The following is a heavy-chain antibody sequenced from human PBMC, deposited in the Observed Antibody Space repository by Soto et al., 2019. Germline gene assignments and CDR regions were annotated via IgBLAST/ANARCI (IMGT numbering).Heavy chain of an antibody. CDR2: ISASGRT. Sequence: EVQLLESGGGLVQPGGSLRLSCAASGFTFSTYAMTWVRQAPGKGLEWLSAISASGRTYYADSVKGRFTISRDNSKNTLSVQMNSLRAEDTAVYYCAKLNDADYSASDHWGQGTLVTVSS. V-gene: IGHV3-23*01. CDR3: AKLNDADYSASDH. J-gene: IGHJ5*02. CDR1: GFTFSTYA. D-gene: IGHD4-17*01.